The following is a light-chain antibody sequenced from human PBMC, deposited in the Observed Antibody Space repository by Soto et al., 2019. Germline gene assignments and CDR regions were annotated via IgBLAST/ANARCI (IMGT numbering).Light chain of an antibody. J-gene: IGLJ2*01. V-gene: IGLV1-40*01. CDR2: GNN. CDR3: QSYDSSLSGSV. Sequence: QSVLTQPPSVSGAPGQRVTISCTGYRSNIGAGYDVHWYQQLPGTAPKLLIYGNNNRPSGVPDRFSGSKSGTSASLAITGLQAEDEADYYCQSYDSSLSGSVFGGGTKRTVL. CDR1: RSNIGAGYD.